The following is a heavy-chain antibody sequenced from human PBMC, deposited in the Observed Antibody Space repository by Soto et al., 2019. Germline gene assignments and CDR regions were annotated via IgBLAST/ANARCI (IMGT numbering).Heavy chain of an antibody. J-gene: IGHJ4*02. V-gene: IGHV3-33*01. D-gene: IGHD4-17*01. CDR2: IWYDGTQK. CDR3: ARAGGTTVTGLWHFDS. Sequence: QVQLEESGGGVVQPGRSLRLSCEASGFTFNTYSMHWVRQPPGKGLEWLAAIWYDGTQKYYADSVKGGFIISRDNSKKTLYLEMNSLRAEDTAVYYCARAGGTTVTGLWHFDSWGQGTLVTVSS. CDR1: GFTFNTYS.